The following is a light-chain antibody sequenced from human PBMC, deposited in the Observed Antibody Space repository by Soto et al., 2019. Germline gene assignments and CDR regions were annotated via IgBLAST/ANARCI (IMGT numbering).Light chain of an antibody. CDR1: SSNIGNNY. V-gene: IGLV1-51*01. J-gene: IGLJ2*01. CDR2: DNN. Sequence: QSVLTQPPSVSAAPGQKVTISCSGSSSNIGNNYVSWFQQFPGTAPKLLIYDNNERPSVIPDRCSGSKSVTSATLGITRLQTGDEADYYCASWDSSLSAVVFGGGTKLTVL. CDR3: ASWDSSLSAVV.